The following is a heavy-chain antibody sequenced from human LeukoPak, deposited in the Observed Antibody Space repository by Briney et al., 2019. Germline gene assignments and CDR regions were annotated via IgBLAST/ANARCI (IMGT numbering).Heavy chain of an antibody. V-gene: IGHV4-59*01. CDR1: GGSISSYY. CDR2: IYYTGST. Sequence: SETLSLTCTVSGGSISSYYWNWIRQPPGKGLEWIGYIYYTGSTNYSPSLKSRVTISVDTSKNQFSLNLNSLTAADTAVYYCARGRDGGNYTPLDNWGQGTLVTVSS. D-gene: IGHD4-23*01. J-gene: IGHJ4*02. CDR3: ARGRDGGNYTPLDN.